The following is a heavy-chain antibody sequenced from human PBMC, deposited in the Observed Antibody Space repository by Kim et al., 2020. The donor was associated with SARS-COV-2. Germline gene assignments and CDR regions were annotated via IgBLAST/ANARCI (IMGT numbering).Heavy chain of an antibody. J-gene: IGHJ2*01. Sequence: YNPSPKRRVTMSVDTSKNQFPLKLSSVTAADTAVYYCVMAVAGDYWYFDLWGRGTLVTVSS. V-gene: IGHV4-4*07. D-gene: IGHD6-19*01. CDR3: VMAVAGDYWYFDL.